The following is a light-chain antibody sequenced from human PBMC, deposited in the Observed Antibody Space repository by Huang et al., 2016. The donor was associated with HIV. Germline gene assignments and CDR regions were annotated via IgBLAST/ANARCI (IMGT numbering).Light chain of an antibody. Sequence: DIQMTQSPSSLSASVGESATITCRASQDIDNYLAWYHQKPGKVTKLLIFAASALKSGVPPRFSGSGSGTHCSLTSSSLQPEDVATYYCQKYNSAPITFGQGTRLE. J-gene: IGKJ5*01. CDR1: QDIDNY. CDR2: AAS. CDR3: QKYNSAPIT. V-gene: IGKV1-27*01.